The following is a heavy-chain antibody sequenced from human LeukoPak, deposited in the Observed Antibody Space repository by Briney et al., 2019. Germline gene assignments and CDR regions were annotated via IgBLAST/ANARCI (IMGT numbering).Heavy chain of an antibody. J-gene: IGHJ4*02. Sequence: PGGSLRLSCAASGFTFDDYAMHWVRQAPGKGLEWVSGISWNSGSIGYADSVKGRFTISRDNPKNSLYLQMNSLRAEDTALYYCAKDLTGGYSYGRYFDYWGQGTLVTVSS. V-gene: IGHV3-9*01. CDR1: GFTFDDYA. CDR2: ISWNSGSI. CDR3: AKDLTGGYSYGRYFDY. D-gene: IGHD5-18*01.